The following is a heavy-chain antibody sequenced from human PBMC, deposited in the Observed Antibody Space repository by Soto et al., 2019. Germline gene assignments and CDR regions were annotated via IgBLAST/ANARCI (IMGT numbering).Heavy chain of an antibody. J-gene: IGHJ3*01. Sequence: PGDSLKISCAASGYTFYTHWVAWVRHMPGKSLEWMGIIYPSDSETSYSPSFQGQVTISAAKSTSTASLQWSSLTASDTAMYYCARLNYYDDVGLLSHGFDFWGQGTLVTVSS. CDR1: GYTFYTHW. CDR3: ARLNYYDDVGLLSHGFDF. CDR2: IYPSDSET. V-gene: IGHV5-51*01. D-gene: IGHD3-16*01.